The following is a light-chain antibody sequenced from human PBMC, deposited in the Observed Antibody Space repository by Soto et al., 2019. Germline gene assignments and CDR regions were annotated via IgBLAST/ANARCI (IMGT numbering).Light chain of an antibody. V-gene: IGLV2-14*01. J-gene: IGLJ2*01. CDR2: DVS. CDR1: SSDVGGYDY. Sequence: QSALTQPASVSGSPGQSITISCTGTSSDVGGYDYVSWYQQHPGKVPKLMIHDVSNRPSGVSSRFSGSKSGNTASLTISGLQAEDEDDYYCSSYTSSATVFFGGGTKVTVL. CDR3: SSYTSSATVF.